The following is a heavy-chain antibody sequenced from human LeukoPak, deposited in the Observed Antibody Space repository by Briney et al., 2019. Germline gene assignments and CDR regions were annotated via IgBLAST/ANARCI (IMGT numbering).Heavy chain of an antibody. CDR1: GITFDDYA. CDR2: SSWNSGSI. Sequence: PGWSLRLSCAASGITFDDYAMHWVRQAPGKGLEWVSGSSWNSGSIGYADSVKGRFTISRDNAKNSLYLQMNSLRAEDTALYYCAKGIIAAAGSFDYRGQGTLVTVSS. J-gene: IGHJ4*02. CDR3: AKGIIAAAGSFDY. D-gene: IGHD6-13*01. V-gene: IGHV3-9*01.